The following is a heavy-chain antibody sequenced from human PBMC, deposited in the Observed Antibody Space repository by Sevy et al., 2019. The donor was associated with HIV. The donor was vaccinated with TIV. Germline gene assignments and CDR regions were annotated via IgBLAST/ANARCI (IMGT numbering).Heavy chain of an antibody. D-gene: IGHD6-13*01. Sequence: GGSLRLSCAASGFTFSSYWMHWVRQAPGKRLVWVSRINSDGSSTSYEDSVKGRFTISRDNAKNTLYRQMNSLRAEDRDVYYCARDRQQLVWNAFDIWGQGTMVTVSS. V-gene: IGHV3-74*01. CDR2: INSDGSST. CDR1: GFTFSSYW. CDR3: ARDRQQLVWNAFDI. J-gene: IGHJ3*02.